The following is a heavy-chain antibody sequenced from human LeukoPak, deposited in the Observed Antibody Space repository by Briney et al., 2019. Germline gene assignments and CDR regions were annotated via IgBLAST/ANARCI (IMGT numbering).Heavy chain of an antibody. CDR1: GFTFSRYG. J-gene: IGHJ6*02. Sequence: GRSLRLSCAASGFTFSRYGIHWVRQAPGKGLEWVAVISHDGSNNYYADSVKGRFTIYRDNSKNTLYLQMISLRAEDTAVYYCAKDTCSGGSCYYYYGMDVWGQGTTVSVSS. D-gene: IGHD2-15*01. CDR3: AKDTCSGGSCYYYYGMDV. V-gene: IGHV3-30*18. CDR2: ISHDGSNN.